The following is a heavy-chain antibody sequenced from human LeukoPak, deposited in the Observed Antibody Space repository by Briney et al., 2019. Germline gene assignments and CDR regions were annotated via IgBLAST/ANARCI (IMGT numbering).Heavy chain of an antibody. V-gene: IGHV1-69*13. CDR1: GGTFGSYV. Sequence: GASVKVSCKASGGTFGSYVISWVRQAPGQGLEWMGGIIPIFGTAHYAQKFQGRLTITADESTSTVYMEMSSLRSEDTAMYYRAKEGDTALVTGYFDPWGRGTLVTVSS. CDR3: AKEGDTALVTGYFDP. CDR2: IIPIFGTA. D-gene: IGHD5-18*01. J-gene: IGHJ2*01.